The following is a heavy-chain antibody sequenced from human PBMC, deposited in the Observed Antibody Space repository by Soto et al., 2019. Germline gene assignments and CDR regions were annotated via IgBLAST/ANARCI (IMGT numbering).Heavy chain of an antibody. CDR3: ARLPVLSLVAVWGFDY. CDR1: GYIFTSYW. V-gene: IGHV5-10-1*03. D-gene: IGHD3-16*01. J-gene: IGHJ4*02. Sequence: EVQLVQSGAEVRKPGESLKISCKVSGYIFTSYWISWVRQMPGKGLEWMGRIDPTDSYTDYSPSFQGHVTISVVKSINTAYLQWSSLKASDSAMYYCARLPVLSLVAVWGFDYWGLGTLVTVSS. CDR2: IDPTDSYT.